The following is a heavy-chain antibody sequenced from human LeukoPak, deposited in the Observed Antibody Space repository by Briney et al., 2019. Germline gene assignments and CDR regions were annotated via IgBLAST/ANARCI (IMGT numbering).Heavy chain of an antibody. CDR2: INHSGST. V-gene: IGHV4-39*07. CDR1: GGSISSRSYY. CDR3: ARGVLLWFGELLWPPNWFDP. Sequence: PSETLSLTCTVSGGSISSRSYYWGWIRQPPGKGLEWIGEINHSGSTNYNPSLKSRVTISVDTSKNQFSLKLSSVTAADTAVYYCARGVLLWFGELLWPPNWFDPWGQGTLVTVSS. D-gene: IGHD3-10*01. J-gene: IGHJ5*02.